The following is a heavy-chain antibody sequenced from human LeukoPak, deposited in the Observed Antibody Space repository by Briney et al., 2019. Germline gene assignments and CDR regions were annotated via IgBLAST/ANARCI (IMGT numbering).Heavy chain of an antibody. Sequence: GGSLRLSCAASGFTFDDYAMHWVRQAPGKGLEWFSLISGDGGSTYYADSVKGRFTISRDNSKNSLYLQTNSLRTEDTALYYCAKDKVGSGGYQYYFDYWGQGTMVTVSS. CDR2: ISGDGGST. D-gene: IGHD3-22*01. V-gene: IGHV3-43*02. J-gene: IGHJ4*02. CDR3: AKDKVGSGGYQYYFDY. CDR1: GFTFDDYA.